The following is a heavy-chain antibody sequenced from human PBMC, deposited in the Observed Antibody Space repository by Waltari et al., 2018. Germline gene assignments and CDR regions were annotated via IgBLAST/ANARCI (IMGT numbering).Heavy chain of an antibody. CDR1: GYSISSGYF. J-gene: IGHJ3*02. V-gene: IGHV4-38-2*01. D-gene: IGHD4-17*01. CDR2: LYHGGST. Sequence: QVQLQESGPGLVKPSETLSLTCAVSGYSISSGYFWGWIRQPPGKGLEWIGSLYHGGSTSYIPSLKSRVTLSVDTSKNQFSLKLNSVTAADTAVYYCARGYGDKPDAFDIWGQGTMVTVSS. CDR3: ARGYGDKPDAFDI.